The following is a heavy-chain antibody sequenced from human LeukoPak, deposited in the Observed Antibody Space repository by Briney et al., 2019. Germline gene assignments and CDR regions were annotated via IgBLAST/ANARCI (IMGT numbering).Heavy chain of an antibody. Sequence: PSETLSLTCAVYGGSFSGYYWSWIRQPPGKGLEWIGEINHSGSTNYNPSLKSRVTISVDTSKNQFSLKLSSVTAADTAVYYCARAPNYYGSGSYGWFDPWGQGTLVTVSS. CDR1: GGSFSGYY. CDR2: INHSGST. D-gene: IGHD3-10*01. V-gene: IGHV4-34*01. CDR3: ARAPNYYGSGSYGWFDP. J-gene: IGHJ5*02.